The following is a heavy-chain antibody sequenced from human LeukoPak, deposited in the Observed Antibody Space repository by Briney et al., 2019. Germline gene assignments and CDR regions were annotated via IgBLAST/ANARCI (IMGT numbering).Heavy chain of an antibody. V-gene: IGHV1-69*13. CDR3: ARDSSEFRSLIPH. Sequence: ASVKVSCKVSGGTFSSYAISWVRQAPGQGLEWMGGIIPIFGTANYAQKFQGRVTITADESTSTAYMELSSLRSEDTDVYYCARDSSEFRSLIPHWGQGTLVTVSS. J-gene: IGHJ1*01. CDR1: GGTFSSYA. CDR2: IIPIFGTA. D-gene: IGHD2-21*01.